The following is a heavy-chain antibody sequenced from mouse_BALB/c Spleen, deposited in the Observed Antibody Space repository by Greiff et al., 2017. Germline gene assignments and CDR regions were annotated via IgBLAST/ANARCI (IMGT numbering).Heavy chain of an antibody. CDR1: GFSLTSYD. D-gene: IGHD1-1*01. CDR2: IWTGGGT. J-gene: IGHJ3*01. CDR3: VRDQVVTRFAY. Sequence: QVQLKESGPGLVAPSQSLSITCTVSGFSLTSYDISWIRQPPGKGLEWLGVIWTGGGTNYNSAFMSRLSISKDNSKSQVFLKMNSLQTDDTAIYYCVRDQVVTRFAYWGQGTLVTVSA. V-gene: IGHV2-9-2*01.